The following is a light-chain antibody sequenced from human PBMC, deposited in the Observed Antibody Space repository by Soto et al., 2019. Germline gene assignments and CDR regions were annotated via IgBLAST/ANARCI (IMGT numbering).Light chain of an antibody. CDR3: AAWDDSLSGVL. Sequence: QSVLTQPPSASGTPGQRVTISCSGSTSNIGNNYVYWYQQLPRTAPKLLIYRNNQRPSGVPDRFSGSKSGTSGSLVLSGLRSEDEADYYCAAWDDSLSGVLFGGGTKLTVL. CDR2: RNN. CDR1: TSNIGNNY. J-gene: IGLJ2*01. V-gene: IGLV1-47*01.